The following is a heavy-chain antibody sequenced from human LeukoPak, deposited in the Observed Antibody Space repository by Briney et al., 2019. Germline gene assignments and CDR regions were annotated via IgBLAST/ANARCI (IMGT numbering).Heavy chain of an antibody. CDR2: IYTSGST. Sequence: SQTLSLTCTVSGGSISSGSYYWSWIRQPAGKGLEWIGRIYTSGSTNYNPSLKSRVTISVDTSKNQFSLKLSSVTAADTAVYYCARLNWNPTDYYYYMDVWGKGTRSPSP. CDR3: ARLNWNPTDYYYYMDV. J-gene: IGHJ6*03. D-gene: IGHD1-1*01. CDR1: GGSISSGSYY. V-gene: IGHV4-61*02.